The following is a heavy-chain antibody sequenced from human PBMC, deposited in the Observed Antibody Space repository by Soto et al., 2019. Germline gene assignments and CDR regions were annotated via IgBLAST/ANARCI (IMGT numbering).Heavy chain of an antibody. J-gene: IGHJ5*02. V-gene: IGHV3-74*01. CDR2: INSDGSST. CDR3: VREEWLVGGNWFAP. CDR1: GFTFSRSW. D-gene: IGHD6-19*01. Sequence: EVQLVESGGGLVQPGGSLRLSCAASGFTFSRSWMHWVRQAPGKGLVWVSRINSDGSSTSYADSVKGRFTICRDNAKNSMYLEMNSLRAEDTAVYYCVREEWLVGGNWFAPWGEGTLVTVSS.